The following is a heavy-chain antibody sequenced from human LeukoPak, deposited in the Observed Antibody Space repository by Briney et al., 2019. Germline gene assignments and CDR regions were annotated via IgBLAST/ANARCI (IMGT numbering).Heavy chain of an antibody. V-gene: IGHV3-21*01. CDR1: GFTFSAYS. CDR2: ISSSSIYI. Sequence: GGYLRLSCAASGFTFSAYSMNWVRQAPGKGLEWVSSISSSSIYIYYADSVKGRFTISRDNAKNSLYLQMNSLRAEDTAVYYCARARYCSSTNCYEHDYWGQGTLVTVSS. D-gene: IGHD2-2*01. J-gene: IGHJ4*02. CDR3: ARARYCSSTNCYEHDY.